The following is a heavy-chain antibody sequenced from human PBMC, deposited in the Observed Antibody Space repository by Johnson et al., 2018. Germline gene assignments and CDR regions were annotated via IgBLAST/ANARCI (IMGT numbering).Heavy chain of an antibody. CDR3: AREEGIAAAGLLQH. D-gene: IGHD6-13*01. CDR2: ITGGGDST. Sequence: SLAASGFAFRTYTLDPVRHATETGLQWVPAITGGGDSTHHPDSVKGRFTISRDNSKNTLYLQMNSLRAEDTAVYYCAREEGIAAAGLLQHWGQGTLVTVSS. V-gene: IGHV3-23*01. CDR1: GFAFRTYT. J-gene: IGHJ1*01.